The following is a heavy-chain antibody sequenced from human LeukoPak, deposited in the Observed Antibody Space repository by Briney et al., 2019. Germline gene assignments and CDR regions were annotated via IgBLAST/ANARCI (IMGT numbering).Heavy chain of an antibody. J-gene: IGHJ4*02. CDR1: GYTFTGYY. CDR2: INPNSGGT. V-gene: IGHV1-2*06. Sequence: ASVKVSCKASGYTFTGYYIHWVRQAPGQGLEWMGRINPNSGGTNYAQKFQGRVTMTRDMSISTAYMELSSLRSEDTAVYYCARDVAREFDYWGQGSLVTVSS. D-gene: IGHD5-24*01. CDR3: ARDVAREFDY.